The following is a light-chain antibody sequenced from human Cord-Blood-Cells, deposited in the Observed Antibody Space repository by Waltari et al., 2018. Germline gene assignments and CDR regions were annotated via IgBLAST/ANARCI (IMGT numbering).Light chain of an antibody. J-gene: IGKJ1*01. V-gene: IGKV3-15*01. CDR2: GAS. Sequence: EIVMTQSPATLSVSPGERATLSCRASQSVSSNLAWYQQKPGQAPRLLIYGASTRATGIAARFSGSGSGKEFTRTNSSLQSEEFAVYYWQQYNNWGTFGQGIKWEVK. CDR3: QQYNNWGT. CDR1: QSVSSN.